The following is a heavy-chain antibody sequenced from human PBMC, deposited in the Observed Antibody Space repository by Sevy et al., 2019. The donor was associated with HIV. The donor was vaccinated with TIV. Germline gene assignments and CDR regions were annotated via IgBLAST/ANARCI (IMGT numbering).Heavy chain of an antibody. V-gene: IGHV3-48*02. Sequence: GGSLRLSCAASGFTFSSYSMNWVRQAPGKGLEWVSYISSSSGSIYYADSVKGRFTITRDNAKNSLYMPMNSLRDEATDVYYCARATTISAAGTWWFDPWGQGTLVTVSS. CDR3: ARATTISAAGTWWFDP. D-gene: IGHD1-7*01. J-gene: IGHJ5*02. CDR2: ISSSSGSI. CDR1: GFTFSSYS.